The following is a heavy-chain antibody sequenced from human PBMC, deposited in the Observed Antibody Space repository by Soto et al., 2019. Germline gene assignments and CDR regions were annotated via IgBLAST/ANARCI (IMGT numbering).Heavy chain of an antibody. CDR3: ARVPFSSYGHEDWFDP. CDR1: GGSISSSNW. Sequence: QVQLQESGPGLVKPSGTLSLTCAVSGGSISSSNWWSWVRQPPGKGLEWIGGIYHSGSTNYNPSLESRVTISVDKSKNQFSLKLSSVTAADTAVYYCARVPFSSYGHEDWFDPWGQGTLVTVSS. D-gene: IGHD5-18*01. CDR2: IYHSGST. V-gene: IGHV4-4*02. J-gene: IGHJ5*02.